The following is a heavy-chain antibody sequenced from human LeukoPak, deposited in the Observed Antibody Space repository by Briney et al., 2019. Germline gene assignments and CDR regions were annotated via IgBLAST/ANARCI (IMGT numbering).Heavy chain of an antibody. CDR1: GFTFSSYW. Sequence: GGSLRLSCAASGFTFSSYWMSWVRQAPGKGLEWVANIKQDGSEKYYVDSVKGRFTISRDNAKNSLYLQMNSLRAEDTAVYYCARYSSGWPPFFDYWGQGTLVTVSS. CDR3: ARYSSGWPPFFDY. J-gene: IGHJ4*02. V-gene: IGHV3-7*01. D-gene: IGHD6-19*01. CDR2: IKQDGSEK.